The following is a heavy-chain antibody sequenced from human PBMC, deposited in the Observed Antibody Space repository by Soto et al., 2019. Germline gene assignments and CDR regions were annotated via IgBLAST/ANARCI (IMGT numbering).Heavy chain of an antibody. CDR3: ARDYYGMDV. J-gene: IGHJ6*02. CDR2: SGQSGST. V-gene: IGHV4-34*01. CDR1: GGSFSGYY. Sequence: NPSETLDLTSAVYGGSFSGYYWNWIRQPPGKGLEWIGESGQSGSTNYSPSLKSRVTISVDRSKNQFSLNLTSVTAADTAVYYCARDYYGMDVWGQGTTVTVSS.